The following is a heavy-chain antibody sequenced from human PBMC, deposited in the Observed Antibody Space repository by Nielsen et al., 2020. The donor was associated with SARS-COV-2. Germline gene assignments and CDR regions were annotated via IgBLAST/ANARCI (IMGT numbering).Heavy chain of an antibody. D-gene: IGHD6-6*01. CDR1: GFTFGAYA. CDR2: ITWDGGST. Sequence: GGSLRLSCAGSGFTFGAYAMHWVRQAPGKGLEWVSLITWDGGSTFSVDSVKGRFTISRDNNKNSLYLQMNNLRAEDTGFYYCARETVDLSSSFVDNWGHGTLVTVS. J-gene: IGHJ4*01. V-gene: IGHV3-43D*03. CDR3: ARETVDLSSSFVDN.